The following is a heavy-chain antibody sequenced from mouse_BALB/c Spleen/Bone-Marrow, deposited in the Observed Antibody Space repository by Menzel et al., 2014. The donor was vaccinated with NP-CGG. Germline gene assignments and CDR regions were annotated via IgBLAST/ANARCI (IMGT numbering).Heavy chain of an antibody. V-gene: IGHV5-9-3*01. J-gene: IGHJ3*01. CDR2: ISSGGSYT. Sequence: EVHLVESGGGLVKPGGSLKLSCAASGFTFSSYAMSWVRQTPEKRLEWVATISSGGSYTYYPDSVKGRFTISRDNAKNTLYPQMSSLRSEDTAMYYCARHDSAWFAYWGQGTLVTVSA. CDR3: ARHDSAWFAY. CDR1: GFTFSSYA. D-gene: IGHD2-4*01.